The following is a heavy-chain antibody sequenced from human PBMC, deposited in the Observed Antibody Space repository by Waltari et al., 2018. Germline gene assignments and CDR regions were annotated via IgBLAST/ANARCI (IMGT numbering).Heavy chain of an antibody. Sequence: QVRLVQSGAEVKKPGSSVKVSCKAFGGSFSSYSINWVRQAPGQGLEWMGGIIPVFGTANYAQKFQDRLAMTADESTSTAYMELSSLRSEDTAAYYCTTSSYCGTTTCYQYYGMDVWGQGTTVTVSS. CDR2: IIPVFGTA. J-gene: IGHJ6*02. CDR3: TTSSYCGTTTCYQYYGMDV. V-gene: IGHV1-69*01. D-gene: IGHD2-2*01. CDR1: GGSFSSYS.